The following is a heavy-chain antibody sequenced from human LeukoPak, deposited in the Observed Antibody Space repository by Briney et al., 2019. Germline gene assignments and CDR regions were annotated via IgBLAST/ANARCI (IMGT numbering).Heavy chain of an antibody. V-gene: IGHV4-39*01. CDR3: AREEESSGWSFDY. Sequence: SETLSLTCTVSGGSISSSGYYWGWIRQPPGKGLEWIGSIYYSGSTYYNPSLKSRVTISVDTSKNQFSLKLSSVTAADTAMYYCAREEESSGWSFDYWGQGILVTVSS. CDR2: IYYSGST. D-gene: IGHD6-19*01. CDR1: GGSISSSGYY. J-gene: IGHJ4*02.